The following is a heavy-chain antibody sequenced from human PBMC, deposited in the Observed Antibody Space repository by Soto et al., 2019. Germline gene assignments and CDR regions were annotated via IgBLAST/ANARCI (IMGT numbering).Heavy chain of an antibody. CDR2: IYPSDSDT. Sequence: GESLKISCKGSGYSFTNYWIAWLRQMPGKGLEYMGIIYPSDSDTRYSPSFQGQVTISADKSINTAYLQWSSLKASDTAMYYCARHGFYGDYSSNYFDPWGQGTLVTVSS. CDR1: GYSFTNYW. D-gene: IGHD4-17*01. CDR3: ARHGFYGDYSSNYFDP. J-gene: IGHJ5*02. V-gene: IGHV5-51*01.